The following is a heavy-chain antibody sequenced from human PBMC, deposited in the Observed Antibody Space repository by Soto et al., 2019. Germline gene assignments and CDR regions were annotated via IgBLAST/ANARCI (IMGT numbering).Heavy chain of an antibody. CDR2: IWYDGSNK. V-gene: IGHV3-33*01. CDR3: ARFKEEYSSSEGGYYYYGMDV. Sequence: GGSLRLSCAASGFTFSSYGMHWVRQAPGKGLEWVAVIWYDGSNKYYADSVKGRFTISRDNSKNQFSLQLNSVTPEDTAVYYCARFKEEYSSSEGGYYYYGMDVWGQGTTVTVSS. CDR1: GFTFSSYG. J-gene: IGHJ6*02. D-gene: IGHD6-6*01.